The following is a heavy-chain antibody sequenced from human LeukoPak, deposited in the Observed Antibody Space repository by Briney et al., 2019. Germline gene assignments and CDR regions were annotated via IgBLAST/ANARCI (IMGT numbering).Heavy chain of an antibody. CDR1: GFTFSSYY. CDR2: IYYSGST. J-gene: IGHJ6*02. Sequence: PSETLTLTCTASGFTFSSYYWSWIRQPPGKGLEWISYIYYSGSTKYNPSLRRRVTMSVDTSKDQFPLRLIFVTAADTGVYYCARTVSGEYYGMDVWGQGTTVTVSS. D-gene: IGHD1-26*01. V-gene: IGHV4-59*08. CDR3: ARTVSGEYYGMDV.